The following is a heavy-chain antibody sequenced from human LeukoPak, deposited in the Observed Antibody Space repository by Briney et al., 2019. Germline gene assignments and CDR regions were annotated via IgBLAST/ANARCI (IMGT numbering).Heavy chain of an antibody. CDR2: ISSSGSTI. CDR3: ARQLRATDY. V-gene: IGHV3-11*04. CDR1: GFTFSDYY. D-gene: IGHD1-26*01. J-gene: IGHJ4*02. Sequence: GGSLLLSCAASGFTFSDYYMSWIRQAPGKGLEWVSYISSSGSTIYYADSVKGRFTISRDNAKNSLYLQMNSLRAEDTDVYSCARQLRATDYWRQGNVVTVSS.